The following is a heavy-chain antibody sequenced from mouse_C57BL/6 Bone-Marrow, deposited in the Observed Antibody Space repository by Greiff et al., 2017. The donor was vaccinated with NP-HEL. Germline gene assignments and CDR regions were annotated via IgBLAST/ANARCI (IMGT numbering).Heavy chain of an antibody. J-gene: IGHJ3*01. Sequence: EVKLVESGGGLVQPGGSLKLSCAASGFTFSDYYMYWVRQTPEKRLEWVAYISNGGGSTYYPDTVKGRFTISRDNAKNTLYLQMSRLKSEDTAMYYYARHGAIAWFAYWGQGTLVTVSA. CDR2: ISNGGGST. D-gene: IGHD3-1*01. V-gene: IGHV5-12*01. CDR1: GFTFSDYY. CDR3: ARHGAIAWFAY.